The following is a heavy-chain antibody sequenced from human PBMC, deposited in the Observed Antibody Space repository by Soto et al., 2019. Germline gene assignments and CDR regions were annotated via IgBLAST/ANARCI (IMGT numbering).Heavy chain of an antibody. Sequence: GGSLRLSCAASGFTFSDYYMSWIRQAPGKGLEWVSYISSSGSTIYCADSVKGRFTVSRDNAKNSLYLQMNSLGAEDTAVYYCARGHGLRYFDWLLDYWGQGTLVTVSS. CDR3: ARGHGLRYFDWLLDY. CDR2: ISSSGSTI. CDR1: GFTFSDYY. D-gene: IGHD3-9*01. V-gene: IGHV3-11*01. J-gene: IGHJ4*02.